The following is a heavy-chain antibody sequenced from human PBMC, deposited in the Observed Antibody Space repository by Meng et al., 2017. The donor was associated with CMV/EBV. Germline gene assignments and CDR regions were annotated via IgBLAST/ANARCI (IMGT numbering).Heavy chain of an antibody. J-gene: IGHJ4*02. D-gene: IGHD2-2*01. CDR1: GGSISSGDYY. CDR3: ARVGRTSCYDY. CDR2: IYYSGST. V-gene: IGHV4-30-4*08. Sequence: HVKLQASGQGLVKTSQTWSLTCPVSGGSISSGDYYWSWIRQPPGKGLEWIGYIYYSGSTYYNPSLKSRVTISVDTSKNQFSLKLSSVTAADTAVYYCARVGRTSCYDYWGQGTLVTVSS.